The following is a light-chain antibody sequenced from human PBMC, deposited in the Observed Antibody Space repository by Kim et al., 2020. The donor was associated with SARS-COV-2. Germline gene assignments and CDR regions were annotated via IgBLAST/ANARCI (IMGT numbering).Light chain of an antibody. CDR3: NSRDSSGDHQGV. J-gene: IGLJ3*02. CDR1: SLRTFY. CDR2: GEN. Sequence: SSELTQDPAVSVALGQTVRITCRGDSLRTFYASWYQQKPRQAPVLVLYGENDRPSGIPDRFSGSISGDTASLTITGIPAEDEADYYCNSRDSSGDHQGVFGGGTQLTVL. V-gene: IGLV3-19*01.